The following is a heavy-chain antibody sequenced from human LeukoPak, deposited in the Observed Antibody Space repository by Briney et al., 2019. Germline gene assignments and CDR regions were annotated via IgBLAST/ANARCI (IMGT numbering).Heavy chain of an antibody. D-gene: IGHD5-24*01. CDR2: MNPKSGNT. CDR3: ARVEMATIGRPFDY. J-gene: IGHJ4*02. Sequence: ASVKVSCKASGYTFTSYDINWVRQATGQGLEWMGWMNPKSGNTGYARKFQGRVTITRNTSITTAYMELSSLRSEDTAVYYCARVEMATIGRPFDYWGQGTLVTVSS. CDR1: GYTFTSYD. V-gene: IGHV1-8*03.